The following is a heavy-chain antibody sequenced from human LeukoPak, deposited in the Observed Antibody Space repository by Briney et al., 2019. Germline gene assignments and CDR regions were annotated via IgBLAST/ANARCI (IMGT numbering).Heavy chain of an antibody. J-gene: IGHJ6*03. Sequence: ASVKVSCKASGYTFTSYYMHWVRQPPGQGLEWMGIINPSGGSTSYAQKFQGRVTMTRDTSTSTVYMELSSLRSEDTAVYYCARVSYDFWSGYYYYYMDVWGKGTPVTVSS. CDR2: INPSGGST. D-gene: IGHD3-3*01. V-gene: IGHV1-46*01. CDR1: GYTFTSYY. CDR3: ARVSYDFWSGYYYYYMDV.